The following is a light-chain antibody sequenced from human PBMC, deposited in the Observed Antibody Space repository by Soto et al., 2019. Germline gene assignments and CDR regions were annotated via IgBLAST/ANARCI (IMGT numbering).Light chain of an antibody. Sequence: QSVLTQPPSASGSPGQSVAISCTGTSSDVGAYNSVSWYQQHPGKAPRLLIYEVTKRPSGVPDRFSGSKSGNTASLTVSGLQAEDEADYYCSSYAAISPYLFGTGTQLTVL. CDR1: SSDVGAYNS. CDR2: EVT. J-gene: IGLJ1*01. CDR3: SSYAAISPYL. V-gene: IGLV2-8*01.